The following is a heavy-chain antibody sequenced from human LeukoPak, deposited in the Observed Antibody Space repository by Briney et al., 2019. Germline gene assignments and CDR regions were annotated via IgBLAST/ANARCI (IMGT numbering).Heavy chain of an antibody. CDR3: ARWALGSGAFDY. J-gene: IGHJ4*02. V-gene: IGHV4-59*01. CDR1: GGSISSYY. CDR2: IYYSGST. Sequence: KTSETLSLTCTVSGGSISSYYWSWIRQPPGKGLEWIGYIYYSGSTNYNPSLKSRVTISVDTSKNQFSLKLSSVTAADTAVYYCARWALGSGAFDYWGQGTLVTVSS. D-gene: IGHD3-10*01.